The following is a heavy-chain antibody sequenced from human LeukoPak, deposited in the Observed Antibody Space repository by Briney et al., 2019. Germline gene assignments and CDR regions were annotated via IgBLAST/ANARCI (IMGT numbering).Heavy chain of an antibody. CDR2: IYYSGRT. CDR3: VRASAGANLYWYFAL. V-gene: IGHV4-39*01. J-gene: IGHJ2*01. D-gene: IGHD5-24*01. CDR1: GGSISSRNNY. Sequence: PSETLSLTCTVSGGSISSRNNYWAWIRQPPGKGLEWIGCIYYSGRTYYNPSLKSRVTITVDTSKNQFSLNLSSVTAADTAVYYCVRASAGANLYWYFALWGRGTLVTVSS.